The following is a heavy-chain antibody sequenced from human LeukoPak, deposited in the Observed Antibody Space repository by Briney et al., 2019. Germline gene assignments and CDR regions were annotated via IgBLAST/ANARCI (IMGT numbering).Heavy chain of an antibody. D-gene: IGHD2-2*01. Sequence: ASETLSLTCTVSGGSISSYYWSWIRQPPGKGLEWIGYIYYSGSTNYNPSLKSRVTISVDTSKNQFSLNLNSVTAADTAVYYCARHCSSTSCYSFEEPFDIWGQGTMVAVSS. J-gene: IGHJ3*02. CDR2: IYYSGST. CDR1: GGSISSYY. V-gene: IGHV4-59*08. CDR3: ARHCSSTSCYSFEEPFDI.